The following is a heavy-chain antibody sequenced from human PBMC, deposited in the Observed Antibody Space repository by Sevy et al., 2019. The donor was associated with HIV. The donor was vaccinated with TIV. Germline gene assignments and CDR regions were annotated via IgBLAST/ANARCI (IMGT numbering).Heavy chain of an antibody. CDR1: GFTFDDYA. Sequence: GGSLRLSCAASGFTFDDYAMHWVRQAPGKGLEWVSGISWDSVSIGYADSVKGRFTISRDNAKNSLYLQMNSLRAEDTALYYCAKVLTFSSSWYGFDYWGQGTLVTVSS. J-gene: IGHJ4*02. CDR2: ISWDSVSI. D-gene: IGHD6-13*01. CDR3: AKVLTFSSSWYGFDY. V-gene: IGHV3-9*01.